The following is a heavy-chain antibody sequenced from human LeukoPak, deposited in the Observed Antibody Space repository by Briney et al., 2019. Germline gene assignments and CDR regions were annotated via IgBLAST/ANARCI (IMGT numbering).Heavy chain of an antibody. J-gene: IGHJ4*02. CDR3: ARGDGYKRVFSN. D-gene: IGHD5-24*01. CDR2: INHSGST. V-gene: IGHV4-34*01. Sequence: PSETLSLTCAVYGGSFSGYYWSWIRQPPGKGLEWIGEINHSGSTNYNPSLKSRVTISVDTSKNQFSLKLSSVTAADTAVNYCARGDGYKRVFSNWGQGTLVTVSS. CDR1: GGSFSGYY.